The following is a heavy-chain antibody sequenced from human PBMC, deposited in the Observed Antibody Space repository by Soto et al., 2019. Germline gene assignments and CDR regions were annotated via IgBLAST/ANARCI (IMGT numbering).Heavy chain of an antibody. D-gene: IGHD3-10*01. Sequence: PSETLSLTCTVSGGSISYGDYYWSWIRQPPGKGLEWIGYIYYSGSTYYNPSLKSRVTISVDTPKNQFSLTLSSVTAADTAVYYCAREEGLWFGGRQDAFDIWGQGTMVTVSS. V-gene: IGHV4-30-4*01. J-gene: IGHJ3*02. CDR1: GGSISYGDYY. CDR3: AREEGLWFGGRQDAFDI. CDR2: IYYSGST.